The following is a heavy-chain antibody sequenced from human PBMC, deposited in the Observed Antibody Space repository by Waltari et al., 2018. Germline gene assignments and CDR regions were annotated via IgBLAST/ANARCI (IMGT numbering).Heavy chain of an antibody. Sequence: QVQLVESGGGVVQPGRSLRLSCAASGFTFSSYAMHWVRQAPGKGLEWVAVISYDGRNKYYADSGKGRFTIYRDNSKNTLYLQMNSLRAEDTAVYYCARECKDDFWSGYCYFDYWGQGTLVTVSS. CDR1: GFTFSSYA. J-gene: IGHJ4*02. V-gene: IGHV3-30*01. D-gene: IGHD3-3*01. CDR3: ARECKDDFWSGYCYFDY. CDR2: ISYDGRNK.